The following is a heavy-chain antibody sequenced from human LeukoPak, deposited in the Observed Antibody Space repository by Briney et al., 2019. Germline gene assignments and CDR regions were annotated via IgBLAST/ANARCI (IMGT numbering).Heavy chain of an antibody. J-gene: IGHJ6*02. CDR3: ARDNGYYGSSEDYYYGMDV. CDR2: IIPILGIA. V-gene: IGHV1-69*04. CDR1: GYTFTNYH. Sequence: GASVKVSCKASGYTFTNYHLHWVRQAPGQGLEWMGRIIPILGIANYAQKFQGRVTITADKSTSTAYVELSSLRSEDTAVYYCARDNGYYGSSEDYYYGMDVWGQGTTVTVSS. D-gene: IGHD3-10*01.